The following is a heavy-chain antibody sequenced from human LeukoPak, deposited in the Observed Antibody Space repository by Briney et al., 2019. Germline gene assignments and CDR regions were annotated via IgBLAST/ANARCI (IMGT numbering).Heavy chain of an antibody. J-gene: IGHJ4*02. CDR3: ARDGDGSGPFDY. D-gene: IGHD3-10*01. V-gene: IGHV3-23*01. CDR1: GFTFSSYA. CDR2: ISGSGGST. Sequence: GGSLRLSCVASGFTFSSYAMSWVRQAPGKGLEWVSAISGSGGSTYYADSVKGRFTISRDNSKNTLYLQMNSLRAEDTAVYYCARDGDGSGPFDYWGQGTLVTVSS.